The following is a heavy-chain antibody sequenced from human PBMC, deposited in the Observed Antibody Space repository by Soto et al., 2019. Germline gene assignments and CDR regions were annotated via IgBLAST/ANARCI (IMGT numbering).Heavy chain of an antibody. CDR2: IIPIFGTA. CDR1: GGTFSSYA. J-gene: IGHJ6*02. Sequence: SVKVSCKASGGTFSSYAISWVRQAPGQGLEWMGGIIPIFGTANYAQKFQGRVTITADESTSTAYMELSSLRSEDTAVYYCAGGTASHITMVRGVIIARDYYYGMDVWGQGTTVTVSS. CDR3: AGGTASHITMVRGVIIARDYYYGMDV. D-gene: IGHD3-10*01. V-gene: IGHV1-69*13.